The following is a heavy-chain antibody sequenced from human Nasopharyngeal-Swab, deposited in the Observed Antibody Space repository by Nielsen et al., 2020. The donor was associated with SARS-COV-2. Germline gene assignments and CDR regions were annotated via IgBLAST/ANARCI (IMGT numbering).Heavy chain of an antibody. J-gene: IGHJ4*02. D-gene: IGHD3-10*01. CDR3: ATEDSGY. CDR2: MNPNSGNT. V-gene: IGHV1-8*01. Sequence: WVRQAPGPGLEWMGWMNPNSGNTGYAQKFQGRVTMTRNTSISTAYMEMSSLRSEDTAVYYCATEDSGYWGQGTLVTVSS.